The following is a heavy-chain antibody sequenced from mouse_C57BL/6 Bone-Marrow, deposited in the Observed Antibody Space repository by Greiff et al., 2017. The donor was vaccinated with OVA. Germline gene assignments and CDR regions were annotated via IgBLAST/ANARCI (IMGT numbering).Heavy chain of an antibody. D-gene: IGHD2-2*01. Sequence: EVKLVESGEGLVKPGGSLKLSCAASGFTFSSYAMSWVRQTPEKRLEWVAYISRGGDYIYYADTVKGRFTISRDNARNTLYLQMSSLKSEDTAMYYCTRTMVTTREVGAMDYWGQGTSVTVSS. J-gene: IGHJ4*01. CDR1: GFTFSSYA. CDR2: ISRGGDYI. V-gene: IGHV5-9-1*02. CDR3: TRTMVTTREVGAMDY.